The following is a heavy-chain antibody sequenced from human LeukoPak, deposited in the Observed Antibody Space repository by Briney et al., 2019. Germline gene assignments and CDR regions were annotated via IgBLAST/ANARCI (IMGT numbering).Heavy chain of an antibody. J-gene: IGHJ5*02. CDR3: ARAHAEGAVSSPKKFDP. Sequence: GASVKVSCKASGYTFTSYGISWVRQAPGQGLEWIGWISAYNGNTNYAQKLQGRVTMTTDTSTSTAYMELRSLRSDDTAVYYCARAHAEGAVSSPKKFDPWGQGTLVTVSS. CDR1: GYTFTSYG. D-gene: IGHD2-8*01. CDR2: ISAYNGNT. V-gene: IGHV1-18*01.